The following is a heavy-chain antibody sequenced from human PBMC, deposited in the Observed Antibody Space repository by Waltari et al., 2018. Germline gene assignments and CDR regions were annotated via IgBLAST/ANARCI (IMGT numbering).Heavy chain of an antibody. CDR2: INTNRSGT. Sequence: QVQLVQSGAEVKKPGASVKVSCKASGYTFTGYYMHWVRQAPGQWLEWMGRINTNRSGTNEGKKFQGRVTMTRDTSISTADMELSRLRSDDTAVYYCARATRGGKVDYWGQGTLVTVSS. V-gene: IGHV1-2*06. J-gene: IGHJ4*02. CDR1: GYTFTGYY. D-gene: IGHD2-15*01. CDR3: ARATRGGKVDY.